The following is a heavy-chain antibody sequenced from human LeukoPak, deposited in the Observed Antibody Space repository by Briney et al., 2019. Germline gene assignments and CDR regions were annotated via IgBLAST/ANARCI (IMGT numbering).Heavy chain of an antibody. CDR1: GFTFSSYG. J-gene: IGHJ4*02. CDR3: AKDLLGFGAFDY. V-gene: IGHV3-23*01. Sequence: GGSLRLSCAASGFTFSSYGMSWVRQAPGKGLEWVSAISGSGGSTYYADSVKGRFTISRDNSKNTLYLQMNSLRAGDTAVYYCAKDLLGFGAFDYWGQGTLVTVSS. D-gene: IGHD3-16*01. CDR2: ISGSGGST.